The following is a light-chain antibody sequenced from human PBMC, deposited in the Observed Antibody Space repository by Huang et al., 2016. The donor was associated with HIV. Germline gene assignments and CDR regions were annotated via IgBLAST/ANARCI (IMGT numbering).Light chain of an antibody. V-gene: IGKV1-9*01. CDR1: QGISSY. CDR3: QQLDGYPLT. J-gene: IGKJ3*01. CDR2: AVS. Sequence: IQLTQSPSSLSASVGDRVTITCRASQGISSYLAWYQQNPGKAPKLLMYAVSSLQSGVPARVSGSGSGTDFTLTISSLQPEDSATYYCQQLDGYPLTFGPGTKVHI.